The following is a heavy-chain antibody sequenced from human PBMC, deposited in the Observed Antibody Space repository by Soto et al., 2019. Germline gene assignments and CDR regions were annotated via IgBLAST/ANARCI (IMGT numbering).Heavy chain of an antibody. CDR2: IYYSGST. CDR1: GDSMTSYY. CDR3: ARTIGVLNFYYYYYYMDV. D-gene: IGHD3-3*01. J-gene: IGHJ6*03. Sequence: SETLSLTCSVSGDSMTSYYWSWIRQPPGKGLEWIGYIYYSGSTNYTPSLKSRVTISVDTSKNQFSLKLTSVTAADTAVYYFARTIGVLNFYYYYYYMDVWGKGTTVTVSS. V-gene: IGHV4-59*01.